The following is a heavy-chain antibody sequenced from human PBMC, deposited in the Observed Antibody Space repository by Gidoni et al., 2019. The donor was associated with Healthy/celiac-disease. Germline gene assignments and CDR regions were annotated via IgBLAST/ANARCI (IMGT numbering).Heavy chain of an antibody. V-gene: IGHV4-39*05. Sequence: QLQLQESRPGLVKPSETPSPTCTVSGGSISSSSYYWGWIRQPPGKGLEWIGSIYYSGSTYYNPSLKSRVTISVDTSKNQFSLKLSSVTAADTAVYYCAVGGYYYYGMDVWSQGTTVTVSS. J-gene: IGHJ6*02. CDR3: AVGGYYYYGMDV. CDR2: IYYSGST. D-gene: IGHD3-16*01. CDR1: GGSISSSSYY.